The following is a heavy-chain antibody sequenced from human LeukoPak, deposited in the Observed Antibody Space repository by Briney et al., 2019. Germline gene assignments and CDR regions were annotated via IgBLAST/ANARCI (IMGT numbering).Heavy chain of an antibody. Sequence: GGSLRLSCAAPGFTFSNYAMVWVRQAPGKGPQWVSAITGSSGTSEYADSVKGRFTVSRDNSKNILYLQMNSLRGEDTAVYYCGRDPNGDYIGAFEFQRWGQGTLVTVSS. J-gene: IGHJ1*01. CDR2: ITGSSGTS. CDR3: GRDPNGDYIGAFEFQR. D-gene: IGHD4-17*01. CDR1: GFTFSNYA. V-gene: IGHV3-23*01.